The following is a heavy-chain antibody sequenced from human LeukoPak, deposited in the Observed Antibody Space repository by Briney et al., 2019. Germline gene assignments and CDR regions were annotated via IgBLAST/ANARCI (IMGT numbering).Heavy chain of an antibody. CDR1: GDSISSNNYY. J-gene: IGHJ4*02. V-gene: IGHV4-39*07. D-gene: IGHD2-21*02. CDR3: ARGSGDWTYYFDY. CDR2: TYHGGTT. Sequence: SETLSLTCTVSGDSISSNNYYYGWVRQPPGKVLEWIGSTYHGGTTYSNPSLKSRVIISEDTSKNQFSLKLSSVTAADTAVYYCARGSGDWTYYFDYWGQGTLVTVSS.